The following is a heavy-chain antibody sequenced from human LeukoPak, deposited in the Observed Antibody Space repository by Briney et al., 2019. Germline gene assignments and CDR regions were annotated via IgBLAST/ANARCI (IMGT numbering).Heavy chain of an antibody. V-gene: IGHV4-59*08. CDR1: GGSISSYY. D-gene: IGHD1-20*01. J-gene: IGHJ4*02. CDR2: IYYSGST. Sequence: SETLSLTCTVSGGSISSYYWSWIRQPPGKGLEWIGYIYYSGSTNYNPSLKSRVTISVDTSKNQFSLKLSSVTAADTAVYYCARYNWNDLPVYFDYWGQGTLVTVSS. CDR3: ARYNWNDLPVYFDY.